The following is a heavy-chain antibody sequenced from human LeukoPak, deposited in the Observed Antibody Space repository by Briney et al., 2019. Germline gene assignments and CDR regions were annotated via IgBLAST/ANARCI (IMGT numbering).Heavy chain of an antibody. CDR2: ISSSSSYI. J-gene: IGHJ3*02. V-gene: IGHV3-21*01. Sequence: GGSLRLSCAASGFTFSSYSMNWVRQAPGKGLEWVSSISSSSSYIYYADSVKGRFTISRDNAKNSLYLQMNSLRAEDTAVYYCARAPPPYCSGGTCFDAFDIWGQGTMVTVSS. CDR3: ARAPPPYCSGGTCFDAFDI. CDR1: GFTFSSYS. D-gene: IGHD2-15*01.